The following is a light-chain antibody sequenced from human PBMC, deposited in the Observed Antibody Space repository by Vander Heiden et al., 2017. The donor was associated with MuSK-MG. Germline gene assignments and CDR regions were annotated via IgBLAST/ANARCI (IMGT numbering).Light chain of an antibody. Sequence: EIVMTQSPATLSVSPGERATLSCRASQRVNSNVAWYQQTPGQAPRLLIYGASTRDSGTPARFTGTGYRKESTLTISSRQSVDYAVYNCQRHKDSPPFTFGHGTKVEIK. V-gene: IGKV3-15*01. J-gene: IGKJ3*01. CDR1: QRVNSN. CDR2: GAS. CDR3: QRHKDSPPFT.